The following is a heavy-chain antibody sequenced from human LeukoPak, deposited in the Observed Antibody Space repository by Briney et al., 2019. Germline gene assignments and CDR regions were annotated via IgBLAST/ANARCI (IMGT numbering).Heavy chain of an antibody. CDR3: ARVRELYRDY. V-gene: IGHV3-21*01. CDR1: GFTFSSYT. J-gene: IGHJ4*02. D-gene: IGHD1-26*01. Sequence: GSLILSCAASGFTFSSYTMNWVRQAPGKGLEWVSSISSSSSYMFYADSVKGRFTISRDNTKNSLYLQMNSLRVEDTAVYYCARVRELYRDYWGQGTLVTVSS. CDR2: ISSSSSYM.